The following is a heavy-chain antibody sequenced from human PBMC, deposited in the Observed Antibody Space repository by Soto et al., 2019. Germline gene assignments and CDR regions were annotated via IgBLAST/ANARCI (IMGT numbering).Heavy chain of an antibody. D-gene: IGHD3-10*01. CDR2: INPNSGGT. J-gene: IGHJ6*02. CDR3: AAVPGSAYYYGMDV. V-gene: IGHV1-2*02. Sequence: ASVKVSCKASGGTFSNYAISWVRQAPGQGLEWMGWINPNSGGTNYAQKFQGRVTMTRDTSISTAYMELSRLRSDDTAVYYCAAVPGSAYYYGMDVWGQGTTVTVSS. CDR1: GGTFSNYA.